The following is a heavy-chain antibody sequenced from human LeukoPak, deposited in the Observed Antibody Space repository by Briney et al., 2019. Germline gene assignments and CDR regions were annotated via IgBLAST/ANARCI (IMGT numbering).Heavy chain of an antibody. D-gene: IGHD4-23*01. Sequence: ASVKVSCKASGYIFTDYYMYWVRQAPGQGLEWMGWISAYNGNTNYAQKFQGRVTMTTDTSTSTAYMELRSLRSDDTAVYYCARGVYGGSTLDWFDPWGQGTLVTVSS. CDR2: ISAYNGNT. J-gene: IGHJ5*02. V-gene: IGHV1-18*04. CDR1: GYIFTDYY. CDR3: ARGVYGGSTLDWFDP.